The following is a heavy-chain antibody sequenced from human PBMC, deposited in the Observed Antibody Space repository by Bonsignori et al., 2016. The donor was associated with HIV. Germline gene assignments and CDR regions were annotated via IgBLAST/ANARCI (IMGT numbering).Heavy chain of an antibody. CDR3: ARGGGSGYYPFDY. Sequence: QVQLQESGPGLVKPSETLSLTCTVSGGSISSSFWSWIRQPPGKGLEWIGFIYSSGSTNYNPSLKSRITISVDTSKNHFSLKLSSVTAADTALYYCARGGGSGYYPFDYWGQGTPGHRLL. CDR2: IYSSGST. J-gene: IGHJ4*02. D-gene: IGHD3-22*01. CDR1: GGSISSSF. V-gene: IGHV4-59*12.